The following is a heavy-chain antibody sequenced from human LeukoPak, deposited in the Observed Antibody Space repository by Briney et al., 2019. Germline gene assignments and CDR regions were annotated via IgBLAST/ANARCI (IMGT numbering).Heavy chain of an antibody. J-gene: IGHJ4*02. CDR3: AREPLSPQSGATYYFDY. D-gene: IGHD1-26*01. Sequence: GGSLRLSCAVSGFTFSSYWMNWVRQAPGKGLEWVASIRQDGGEKSYVDSVKGRFTISRDNTRNSLYLQMSSLRAEDTAVYYCAREPLSPQSGATYYFDYWGQGTLVTVSS. CDR1: GFTFSSYW. V-gene: IGHV3-7*03. CDR2: IRQDGGEK.